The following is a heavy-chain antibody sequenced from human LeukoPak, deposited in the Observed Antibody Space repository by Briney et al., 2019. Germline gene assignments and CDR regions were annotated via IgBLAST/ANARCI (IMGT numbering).Heavy chain of an antibody. Sequence: SETLSLTCTVSGGSISSSRYSWGWIRQPPGKGLEWIGSLYYSGSTYYNPSLKSRVTISVDTSKNQFSLKLSSVTAADTAVYYCARRGGQHDYGDKKLNWFDPWGQGTLVTVSS. CDR3: ARRGGQHDYGDKKLNWFDP. CDR1: GGSISSSRYS. V-gene: IGHV4-39*07. D-gene: IGHD4-17*01. CDR2: LYYSGST. J-gene: IGHJ5*02.